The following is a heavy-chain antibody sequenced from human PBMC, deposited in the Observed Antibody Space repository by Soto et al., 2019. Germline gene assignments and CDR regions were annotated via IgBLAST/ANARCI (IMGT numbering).Heavy chain of an antibody. V-gene: IGHV4-34*01. J-gene: IGHJ4*02. CDR1: GGSFSGYY. Sequence: SETLSLTCAVYGGSFSGYYWSWIRQPPGKGLEWIGEINHSGSTNYNPSLKSRVTISVDTSKNQFSLKLSSVTAADTAVYYCARTVVVVTATTFDYWGQGTLVTVS. D-gene: IGHD2-21*02. CDR2: INHSGST. CDR3: ARTVVVVTATTFDY.